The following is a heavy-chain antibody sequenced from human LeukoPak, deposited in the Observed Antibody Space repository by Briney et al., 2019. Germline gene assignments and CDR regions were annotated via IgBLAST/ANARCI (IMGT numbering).Heavy chain of an antibody. V-gene: IGHV3-53*01. D-gene: IGHD6-19*01. Sequence: GGSLRLSCEDSDFSVSNHYMSWVRQAPGKGLEWVSAIYRGGSTYYADSVKGRFTISRDYSKNTLYLQMNSLRVNDTAVYYCAREGGGGIGVAGTEALEYWGRGTLVTVSS. CDR2: IYRGGST. CDR1: DFSVSNHY. CDR3: AREGGGGIGVAGTEALEY. J-gene: IGHJ4*02.